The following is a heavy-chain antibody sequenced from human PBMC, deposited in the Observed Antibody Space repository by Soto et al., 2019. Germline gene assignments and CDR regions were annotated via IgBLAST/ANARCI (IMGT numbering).Heavy chain of an antibody. D-gene: IGHD3-3*01. J-gene: IGHJ3*02. V-gene: IGHV3-33*01. Sequence: GGSLRLSCAASGFTFSSYGMHWVRQAPGKGLECVADIWYDGSNKYYADSVKGRFTISRDNSKNTLYLQMNSLRAEDTAVYYCARAGYYDFWSGYEVNDAFDIWGQGAMVTVSS. CDR1: GFTFSSYG. CDR2: IWYDGSNK. CDR3: ARAGYYDFWSGYEVNDAFDI.